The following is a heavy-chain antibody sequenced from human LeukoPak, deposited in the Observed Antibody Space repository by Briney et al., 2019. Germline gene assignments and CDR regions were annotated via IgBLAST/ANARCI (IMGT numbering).Heavy chain of an antibody. J-gene: IGHJ4*02. V-gene: IGHV1-69*13. D-gene: IGHD3-22*01. Sequence: SVKVSCKASGDTFSTYFIGWVRQAPGQGLEWMGGIIPIFTKTNYAQRFQGRVTITADESTSTVYMELSSLTSEDTAVYFCARERGGYDSSGYNYWGQGTLVTVSS. CDR1: GDTFSTYF. CDR3: ARERGGYDSSGYNY. CDR2: IIPIFTKT.